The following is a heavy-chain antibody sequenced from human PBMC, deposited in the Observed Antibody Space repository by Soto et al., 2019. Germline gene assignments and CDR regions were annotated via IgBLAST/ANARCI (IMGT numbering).Heavy chain of an antibody. V-gene: IGHV3-30-3*01. CDR1: GFTFSSYA. CDR2: ISYDGSNK. J-gene: IGHJ6*02. Sequence: GGSLRLSCAASGFTFSSYAMHWVRQAPGKGLEWVAVISYDGSNKYYADSVKGRFTISRDNSKNTLYLQMNSLRAEDTAVYYCARAFHDYSNYVADYYYYYGMDVWGQGTTVTVSS. CDR3: ARAFHDYSNYVADYYYYYGMDV. D-gene: IGHD4-4*01.